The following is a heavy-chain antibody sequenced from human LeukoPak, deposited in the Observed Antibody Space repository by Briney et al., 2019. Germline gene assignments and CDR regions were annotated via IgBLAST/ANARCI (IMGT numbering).Heavy chain of an antibody. J-gene: IGHJ4*02. Sequence: SETLSLTCTVSGGSISSYYWSWIRQPAGKGLEWIGRIYTSGSTNYNPSLKSRVTISLDTTKNQFSLILTSMSAADAAVYFCASDSYSSIGYYWSQGTLVTVSS. CDR3: ASDSYSSIGYY. V-gene: IGHV4-4*07. D-gene: IGHD6-13*01. CDR1: GGSISSYY. CDR2: IYTSGST.